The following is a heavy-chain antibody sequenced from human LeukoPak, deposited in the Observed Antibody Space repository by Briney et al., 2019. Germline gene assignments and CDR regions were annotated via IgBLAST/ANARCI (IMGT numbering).Heavy chain of an antibody. D-gene: IGHD5-18*01. V-gene: IGHV4-34*01. CDR2: INHSGST. CDR3: WRGRNRARGYSYGYGS. Sequence: SETLSLTCAVYSVSFSGYYWSWIRQPPGKGLEWIVEINHSGSTNYNPSPKSRVSTSLDTPKNHFSLKLSSLTAAETAVFYCWRGRNRARGYSYGYGSWGQGTLVTVSS. CDR1: SVSFSGYY. J-gene: IGHJ4*02.